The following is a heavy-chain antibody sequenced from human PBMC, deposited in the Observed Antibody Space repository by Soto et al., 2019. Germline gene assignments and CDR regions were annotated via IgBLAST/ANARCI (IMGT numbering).Heavy chain of an antibody. CDR3: AKDIGIGGSYYVVDC. CDR2: ISSDGNNK. V-gene: IGHV3-30*18. J-gene: IGHJ4*02. D-gene: IGHD1-26*01. Sequence: QVQLVESGGGVVQPGRSLRLSCAVSGFTFSSYGMHWVRQAPGKGLEWVAVISSDGNNKYYVDSVKGRFTISRDNSKNTLNLQMNSLRAEDSAVYYCAKDIGIGGSYYVVDCWSQGTLLTVSS. CDR1: GFTFSSYG.